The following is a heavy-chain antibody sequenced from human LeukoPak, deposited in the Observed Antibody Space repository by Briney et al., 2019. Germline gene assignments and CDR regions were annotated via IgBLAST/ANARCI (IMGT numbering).Heavy chain of an antibody. Sequence: GGPLTLFCAPSVFTFSSYWMSWVRQAPGKGLEWVANIKQDGSEKYHRDCVKARFTISRDNAKNSLYLQMNSQRAEHRAVYYCARDRVKYYYGSGSYWFDPWGQGTLVTVSS. CDR3: ARDRVKYYYGSGSYWFDP. D-gene: IGHD3-10*01. V-gene: IGHV3-7*01. J-gene: IGHJ5*02. CDR2: IKQDGSEK. CDR1: VFTFSSYW.